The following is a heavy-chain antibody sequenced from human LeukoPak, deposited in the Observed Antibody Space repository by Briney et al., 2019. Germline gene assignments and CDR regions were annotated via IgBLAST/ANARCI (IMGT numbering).Heavy chain of an antibody. V-gene: IGHV3-48*01. J-gene: IGHJ4*02. CDR2: ISSSSNTI. CDR3: ARGGGSGWYYFDY. D-gene: IGHD6-19*01. Sequence: GGSLRLSCAASGFTFSSYSMNWVRQAPGKGLEWVSYISSSSNTIYYADSVKGRFTISRDNAKNSLYLQMNSLSAEDTAVYYCARGGGSGWYYFDYWGQGTLVTVSS. CDR1: GFTFSSYS.